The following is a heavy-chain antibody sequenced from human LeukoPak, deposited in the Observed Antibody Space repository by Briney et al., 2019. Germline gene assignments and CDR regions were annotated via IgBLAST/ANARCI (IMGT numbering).Heavy chain of an antibody. CDR3: ARGVVGATAFAY. D-gene: IGHD1-26*01. J-gene: IGHJ4*02. V-gene: IGHV4-4*07. Sequence: PSETLSLTCTVSGGSISGYTWSWIRQPAGKGLEWIGRIYASGSTNYNPSLQGRVTMSVDTSRGQFFLMVHSVTAADTAVYYCARGVVGATAFAYWGQGTLVTVSS. CDR1: GGSISGYT. CDR2: IYASGST.